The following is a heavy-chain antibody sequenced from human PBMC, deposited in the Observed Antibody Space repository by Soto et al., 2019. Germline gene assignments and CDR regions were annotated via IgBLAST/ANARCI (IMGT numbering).Heavy chain of an antibody. J-gene: IGHJ4*02. CDR2: IIPILGIA. Sequence: SVKVSCKASGGTFSSYTISWVRQAPGQGLEWMGRIIPILGIANYAQKFQGRVTITVDKSTSTVYMELSSLRSEDTAVYYCARSRKGITMVRGVIQLDYWGQGTLVTVSS. D-gene: IGHD3-10*01. CDR1: GGTFSSYT. V-gene: IGHV1-69*02. CDR3: ARSRKGITMVRGVIQLDY.